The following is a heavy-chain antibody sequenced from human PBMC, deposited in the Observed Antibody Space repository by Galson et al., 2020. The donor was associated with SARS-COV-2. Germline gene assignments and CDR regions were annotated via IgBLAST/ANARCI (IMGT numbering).Heavy chain of an antibody. CDR2: IWYDGSNK. CDR1: GFTFSSYG. Sequence: GGSLRLSCAASGFTFSSYGMHWVRQAPGKGLEWVAVIWYDGSNKYYADSVKGRFTISRDNSKNTLYLQMNSLRAEDTAVYYCARELDYYDSSGYYYPGAFDIWGQGTMVTVSS. V-gene: IGHV3-33*01. J-gene: IGHJ3*02. CDR3: ARELDYYDSSGYYYPGAFDI. D-gene: IGHD3-22*01.